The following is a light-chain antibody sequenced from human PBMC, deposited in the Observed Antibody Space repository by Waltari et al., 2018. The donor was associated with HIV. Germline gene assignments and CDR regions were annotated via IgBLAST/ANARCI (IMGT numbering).Light chain of an antibody. CDR3: QAADSSGSYFV. J-gene: IGLJ1*01. Sequence: SYELTQPPSVSVSPGQTARITCSGAVLPKQDTFWYQQKSGQAPVLVVYKDSERPAGIPERFSGSSSGTTVTLFIDGVQAEDEADYYCQAADSSGSYFVFGTGTKVTVL. CDR1: VLPKQD. CDR2: KDS. V-gene: IGLV3-25*03.